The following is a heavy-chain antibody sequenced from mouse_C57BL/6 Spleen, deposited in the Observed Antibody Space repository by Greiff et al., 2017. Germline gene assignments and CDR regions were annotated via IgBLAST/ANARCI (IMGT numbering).Heavy chain of an antibody. Sequence: QVQLQQSGTELVKPGASVKLSCKASGYTFTSYWMHWVKQRPGQGLEWIGNINPSNGGTNYNEKFKGKATLTVDKSSSTSYMQLSSLTSEDSAVYYCARLGYYGSSYFDYWGQGTTLTVSS. CDR3: ARLGYYGSSYFDY. J-gene: IGHJ2*01. CDR2: INPSNGGT. V-gene: IGHV1-53*01. CDR1: GYTFTSYW. D-gene: IGHD1-1*01.